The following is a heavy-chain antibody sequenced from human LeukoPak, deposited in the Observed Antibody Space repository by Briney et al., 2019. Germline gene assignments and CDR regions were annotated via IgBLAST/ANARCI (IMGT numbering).Heavy chain of an antibody. CDR1: GYTFTSYG. D-gene: IGHD2-15*01. CDR2: SSGYNGNT. CDR3: ARGNYCSGGSCYDGAFDY. J-gene: IGHJ4*02. Sequence: ASVKVSCKASGYTFTSYGISWVRQAPGQGLEWMGWSSGYNGNTNYAQKLQGRVTMTTDTSTSTAYMELRSLRSDDTAVYYCARGNYCSGGSCYDGAFDYWGQGTLPTVSS. V-gene: IGHV1-18*01.